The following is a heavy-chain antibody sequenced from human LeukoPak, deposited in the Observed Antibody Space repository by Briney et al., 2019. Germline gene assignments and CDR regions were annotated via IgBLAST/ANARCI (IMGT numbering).Heavy chain of an antibody. J-gene: IGHJ6*02. CDR2: IWYDGSNE. CDR3: ARDRVRAVAGSGGRYYYYGMDV. D-gene: IGHD6-19*01. Sequence: PGGSLRLSCAASAFTFSSYGMHWVRQAPGKGREWVAVIWYDGSNEDYADSVKGRFTISRDNSKNTLYLQMNSLRAEDTAVYYCARDRVRAVAGSGGRYYYYGMDVWGQGTTVTVSS. CDR1: AFTFSSYG. V-gene: IGHV3-33*01.